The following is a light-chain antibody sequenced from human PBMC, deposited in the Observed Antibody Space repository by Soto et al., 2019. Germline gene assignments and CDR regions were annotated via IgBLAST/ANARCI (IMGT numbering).Light chain of an antibody. CDR1: QSISSY. CDR3: QQSYSKPLT. CDR2: AAS. Sequence: DIQLTQSPSSLSASVGDRVTLTCRASQSISSYLNWYQQKPGKAPKPLIYAASSLQSGVPSRFSGSGSGTDFTLTISSLQPEDFATYYCQQSYSKPLTFGGGTKVDIK. V-gene: IGKV1-39*01. J-gene: IGKJ4*01.